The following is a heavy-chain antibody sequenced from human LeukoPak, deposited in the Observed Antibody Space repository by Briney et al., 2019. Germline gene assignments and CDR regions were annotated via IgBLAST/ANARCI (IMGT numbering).Heavy chain of an antibody. CDR2: INHSGST. D-gene: IGHD5-24*01. V-gene: IGHV4-34*01. Sequence: SETLSLTCAVYGGSFSGYYWSWIRQPPGKGLEWIGEINHSGSTNYNPSLKSRVTISVDTSRNQFSLKLSSVTAADTAVYYCARRRWLQHKGFDYWGQGTLVTVSS. CDR3: ARRRWLQHKGFDY. J-gene: IGHJ4*02. CDR1: GGSFSGYY.